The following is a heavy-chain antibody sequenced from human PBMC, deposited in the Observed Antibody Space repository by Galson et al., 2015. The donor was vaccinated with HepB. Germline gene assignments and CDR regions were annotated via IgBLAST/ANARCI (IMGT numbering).Heavy chain of an antibody. CDR2: INAGNGNT. J-gene: IGHJ5*02. D-gene: IGHD3-3*01. CDR1: GYTFTSYA. CDR3: ARGDLGGNWFDP. V-gene: IGHV1-3*01. Sequence: SVKVSCKASGYTFTSYAMHWVRQAPGQRLEWMGWINAGNGNTKYSQKFQGRVTITRDTSASTAYMELSSLRSEDTAVYYCARGDLGGNWFDPWGQGTLVTVSS.